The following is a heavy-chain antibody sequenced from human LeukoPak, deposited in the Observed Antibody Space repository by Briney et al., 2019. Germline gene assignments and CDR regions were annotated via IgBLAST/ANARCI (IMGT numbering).Heavy chain of an antibody. V-gene: IGHV1-46*01. D-gene: IGHD6-13*01. CDR3: ARDSSSRPGFDY. CDR2: INPSGGST. CDR1: GYTFTSYY. Sequence: GASVKVSCKASGYTFTSYYMHWVRQAPGQGLEWMGIINPSGGSTSYAQKFQGRVTMTRDASTSTVYMELSSLRSEDTAVYYCARDSSSRPGFDYWGQGTLVTVSS. J-gene: IGHJ4*02.